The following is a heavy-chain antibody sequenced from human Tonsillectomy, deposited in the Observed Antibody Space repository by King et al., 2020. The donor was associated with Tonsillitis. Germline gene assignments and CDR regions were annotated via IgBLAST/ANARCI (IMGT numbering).Heavy chain of an antibody. V-gene: IGHV3-23*04. Sequence: VQLVESGGGLVQPGGSLRLSCAASGFTFSSYAMSWVRQAPGKGLEWVSAISGSGCSTYYADSVKGRFTISRDNSQNTLYLQMNSRRAEDTAVYYCAKDHTYYDILPGYFPYYNGMDVWGPGTTVTVSS. CDR3: AKDHTYYDILPGYFPYYNGMDV. CDR1: GFTFSSYA. D-gene: IGHD3-9*01. J-gene: IGHJ6*02. CDR2: ISGSGCST.